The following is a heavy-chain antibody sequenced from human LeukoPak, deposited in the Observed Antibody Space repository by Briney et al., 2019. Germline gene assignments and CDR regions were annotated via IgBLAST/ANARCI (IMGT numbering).Heavy chain of an antibody. CDR1: GGSISSYY. D-gene: IGHD2-2*01. J-gene: IGHJ4*02. CDR2: IYYSGST. CDR3: ARAVVVPAAIKDYFDY. Sequence: SETLSLTCTVSGGSISSYYWSWIRQPPGKGLEWIGYIYYSGSTNYNPSLKSRVTISVDTSKNQFSLKLSSVTAADTAVYYCARAVVVPAAIKDYFDYWGQGTLVTVSS. V-gene: IGHV4-59*12.